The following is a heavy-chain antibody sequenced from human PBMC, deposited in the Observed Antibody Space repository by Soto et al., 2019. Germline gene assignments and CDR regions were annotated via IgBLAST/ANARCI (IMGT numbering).Heavy chain of an antibody. V-gene: IGHV1-69*02. Sequence: QVHLIQSGAEVKKPGSSVKVSCKAAGGTFNTYTLFWVRQAPGHGLEWMGRIIPMLPVTNSAQKFQGRPPLTAHKSTGTAFMELTSLTSDDTAVYYCSIGSWSAETFDVWGQGTMVTVSS. D-gene: IGHD2-2*01. CDR1: GGTFNTYT. CDR3: SIGSWSAETFDV. CDR2: IIPMLPVT. J-gene: IGHJ3*01.